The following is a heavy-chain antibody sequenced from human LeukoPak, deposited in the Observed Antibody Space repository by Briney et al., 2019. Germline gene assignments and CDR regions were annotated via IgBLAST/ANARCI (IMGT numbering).Heavy chain of an antibody. CDR1: GYAFTDYY. Sequence: ASVKVSCKVSGYAFTDYYMHWVQQAPGKGLEWMGLVDPEDGETIYAEKFQGRVTITADTSTDTAYMELSSLRSEDTAVYYCASNGMDSYGFLYYFDYWGQGTLVTVSS. V-gene: IGHV1-69-2*01. CDR3: ASNGMDSYGFLYYFDY. CDR2: VDPEDGET. D-gene: IGHD5-18*01. J-gene: IGHJ4*02.